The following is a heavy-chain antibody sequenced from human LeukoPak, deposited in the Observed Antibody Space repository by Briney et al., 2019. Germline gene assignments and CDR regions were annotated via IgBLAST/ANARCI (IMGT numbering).Heavy chain of an antibody. V-gene: IGHV1-69*04. CDR3: ARAGIFGVVIRTSYYYGMDV. CDR2: IIPILGIA. CDR1: GGTFSSYA. Sequence: SVKVSCKASGGTFSSYAISWVRQAPGQGLEWMGRIIPILGIANYAQKFQGRVTITADKSTSTAYMELSSLRSEDTAVYYCARAGIFGVVIRTSYYYGMDVWGQGTTVTVSS. J-gene: IGHJ6*02. D-gene: IGHD3-3*01.